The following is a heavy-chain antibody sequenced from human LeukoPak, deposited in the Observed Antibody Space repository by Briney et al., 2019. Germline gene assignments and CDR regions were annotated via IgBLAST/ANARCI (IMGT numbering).Heavy chain of an antibody. CDR2: ISSPGTSI. CDR1: GFRFTIFY. V-gene: IGHV3-11*01. J-gene: IGHJ4*02. Sequence: PGGSLRLSRTAYGFRFTIFYISWIRQAPGKGLEWVSYISSPGTSIFYADSVTGRFTISRDNAKNLLYLQMNSLRAEDTAVYYCTSWGFRYCYYFAYWGQGTLVSVSS. CDR3: TSWGFRYCYYFAY. D-gene: IGHD2-15*01.